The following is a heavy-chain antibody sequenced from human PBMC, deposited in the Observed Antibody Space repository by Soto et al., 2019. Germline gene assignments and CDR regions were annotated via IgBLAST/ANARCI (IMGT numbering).Heavy chain of an antibody. J-gene: IGHJ6*02. CDR1: GFTFDTYW. Sequence: GSLRLSCAASGFTFDTYWMNWVRQAPGKGPEWLSGINSDGTISSYADSVKGRVTISRDNARNTLSLQMNSLRADDTAVYYCARLSRDHYAFFSYGMDAWGQGTTVTVSS. CDR2: INSDGTIS. CDR3: ARLSRDHYAFFSYGMDA. D-gene: IGHD4-17*01. V-gene: IGHV3-74*01.